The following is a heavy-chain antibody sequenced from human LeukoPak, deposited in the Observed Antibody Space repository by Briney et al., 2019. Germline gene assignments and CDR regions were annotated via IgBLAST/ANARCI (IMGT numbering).Heavy chain of an antibody. V-gene: IGHV3-33*06. J-gene: IGHJ4*02. CDR1: GFTFSSYG. CDR2: IWYDGSNE. Sequence: GGSLRLSCAASGFTFSSYGMHWVRQAPGKWLEWVAVIWYDGSNEYYADSVKGRFTISRDNSKNTLYLQMNSLRAEDTAVYYCAKELEQQFDYLGKGTLVTVSS. D-gene: IGHD6-13*01. CDR3: AKELEQQFDY.